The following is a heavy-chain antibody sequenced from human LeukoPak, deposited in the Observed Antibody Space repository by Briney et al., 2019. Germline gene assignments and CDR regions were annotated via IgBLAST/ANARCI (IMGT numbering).Heavy chain of an antibody. CDR3: ARVAYYYDSSGLVYYFDY. D-gene: IGHD3-22*01. J-gene: IGHJ4*02. V-gene: IGHV3-23*01. Sequence: GGSLRLSCAASGFTFSSYAMSWVRQAPGKGLEWVSAISGSGGSTYYADSVKGRFTISRDNSKNTLYLQMNSLRAEDTAVYYCARVAYYYDSSGLVYYFDYWGQGTLVTVSS. CDR2: ISGSGGST. CDR1: GFTFSSYA.